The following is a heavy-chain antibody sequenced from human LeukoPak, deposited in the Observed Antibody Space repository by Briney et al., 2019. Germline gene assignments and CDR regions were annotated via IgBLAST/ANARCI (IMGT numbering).Heavy chain of an antibody. D-gene: IGHD3-3*01. V-gene: IGHV4-30-4*01. CDR1: GGSISRGDYY. CDR2: IYYSGST. Sequence: SQTLSLTCTVSGGSISRGDYYWSWIRQPPGRGLEWIGYIYYSGSTYYNPSLKSRVTISVDTSKNQFSLKLSSVTAADTAVYYCARKGIFGVVVDYWGQGTLVTVSS. J-gene: IGHJ4*02. CDR3: ARKGIFGVVVDY.